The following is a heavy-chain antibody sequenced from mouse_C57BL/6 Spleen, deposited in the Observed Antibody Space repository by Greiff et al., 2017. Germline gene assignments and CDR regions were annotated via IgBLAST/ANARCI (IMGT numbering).Heavy chain of an antibody. CDR3: ARGPYGSSWGFAY. D-gene: IGHD1-1*01. V-gene: IGHV3-6*01. J-gene: IGHJ3*01. Sequence: EVQLQQSGPGLVKPSQSLSLTCSVTGYSITSGYYWNWIRQFPGNKLEWMGYISYDGSNNYNPSLKNRISITRDTSKNQFFLKLNSVTTEDTATYYCARGPYGSSWGFAYWGQGTLVTVSA. CDR2: ISYDGSN. CDR1: GYSITSGYY.